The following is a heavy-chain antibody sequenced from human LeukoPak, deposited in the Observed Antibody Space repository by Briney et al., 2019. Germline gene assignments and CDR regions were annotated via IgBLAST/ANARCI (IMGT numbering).Heavy chain of an antibody. CDR2: IIPIFGTA. J-gene: IGHJ4*02. V-gene: IGHV1-69*01. CDR1: GGTFTSYA. Sequence: ASVKVSFKASGGTFTSYAISWVRQAPGQGLEWMGGIIPIFGTANYAQKFQGRVTITADESTSTAYMELSSLRSEDTAVYYCARSGYSYGYLYRLPFDYWGQGTLVTVSS. CDR3: ARSGYSYGYLYRLPFDY. D-gene: IGHD5-18*01.